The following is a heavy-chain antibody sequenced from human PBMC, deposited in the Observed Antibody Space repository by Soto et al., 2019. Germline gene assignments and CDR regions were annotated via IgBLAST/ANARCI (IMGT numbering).Heavy chain of an antibody. CDR3: ERDNDDYYDSSGYYYGAVDY. CDR2: ISAYNGNT. CDR1: GYTFTSYG. D-gene: IGHD3-22*01. J-gene: IGHJ4*02. Sequence: ASVKVSCKASGYTFTSYGISWVRQAPGQGLEWMGWISAYNGNTNYAQKLQGRVTMTTDTSTSTAYMELRRLRSDDTAVYYCERDNDDYYDSSGYYYGAVDYWGQGTLGTVSS. V-gene: IGHV1-18*04.